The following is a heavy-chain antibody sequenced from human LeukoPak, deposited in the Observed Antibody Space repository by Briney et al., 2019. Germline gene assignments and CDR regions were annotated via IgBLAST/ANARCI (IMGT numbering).Heavy chain of an antibody. Sequence: PSETLTLTCTVSDGSISSYYWSWIRQPAGKGLEWIGRIYTSGSTNYNPSLKSRVTMSVDTSKNQFSLKLSSVTAADTAVYYCARTARQYYYDSSGYSHFDYWGQGTLVTVSS. V-gene: IGHV4-4*07. D-gene: IGHD3-22*01. CDR3: ARTARQYYYDSSGYSHFDY. J-gene: IGHJ4*02. CDR1: DGSISSYY. CDR2: IYTSGST.